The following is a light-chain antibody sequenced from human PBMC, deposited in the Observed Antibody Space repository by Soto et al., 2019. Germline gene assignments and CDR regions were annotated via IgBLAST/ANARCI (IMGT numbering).Light chain of an antibody. Sequence: EIVMTQSPATLSVSPGERATLSCRASQSVSSNLAGYQQKPGQAPRLLIYGASPRATSIPARFSGSGSGTEFTLTISSLQSEDFAVYYCQQDNNWPPWTFGQGTKVEIK. V-gene: IGKV3-15*01. CDR2: GAS. CDR3: QQDNNWPPWT. J-gene: IGKJ1*01. CDR1: QSVSSN.